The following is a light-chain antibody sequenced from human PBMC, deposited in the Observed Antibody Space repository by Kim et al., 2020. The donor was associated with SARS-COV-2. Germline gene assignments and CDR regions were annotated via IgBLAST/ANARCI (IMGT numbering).Light chain of an antibody. CDR2: AAS. V-gene: IGKV1-33*01. J-gene: IGKJ2*01. CDR3: QQYDNLPSYT. CDR1: HDISKS. Sequence: DIQMTQSPSSLSASVGDRITITCQASHDISKSLNWYQQQPGKAPKLLIFAASNLETGVPSRFSGSGSGTDFTFTISSLQPEDIATYYCQQYDNLPSYTFGPGTKLEI.